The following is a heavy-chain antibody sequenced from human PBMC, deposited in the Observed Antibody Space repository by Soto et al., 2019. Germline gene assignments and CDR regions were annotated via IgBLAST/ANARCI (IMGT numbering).Heavy chain of an antibody. V-gene: IGHV5-51*01. J-gene: IGHJ3*02. CDR1: GYSFTSYW. CDR3: ARQGYSGYDPLPGDAFDI. CDR2: IYPGDSGT. Sequence: GESLKISCKGSGYSFTSYWIGWVRQMLGKGLEWMGIIYPGDSGTRYSPSFQGQVTISADKSISTAYLQWSSLKASDTAMYYCARQGYSGYDPLPGDAFDIWGQGTMVTVSS. D-gene: IGHD5-12*01.